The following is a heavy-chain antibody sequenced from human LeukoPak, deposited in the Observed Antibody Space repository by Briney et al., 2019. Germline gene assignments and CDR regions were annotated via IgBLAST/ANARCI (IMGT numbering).Heavy chain of an antibody. D-gene: IGHD5-12*01. V-gene: IGHV3-30*04. CDR2: ISYDGSNK. CDR3: AKDGRQTIVATIGTFDY. Sequence: GGSLRLSCAASGFTFSSYAMHWVRQAPGKGLEGVAVISYDGSNKYYADSVKGRFTISRDNSKNTLYLQMNSLRAEDTAVYYCAKDGRQTIVATIGTFDYWGQGTLVTVSS. J-gene: IGHJ4*02. CDR1: GFTFSSYA.